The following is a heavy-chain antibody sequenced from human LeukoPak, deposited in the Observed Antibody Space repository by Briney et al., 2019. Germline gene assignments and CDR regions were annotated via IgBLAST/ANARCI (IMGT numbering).Heavy chain of an antibody. CDR1: GFTVSRNY. CDR2: ISSGGNT. J-gene: IGHJ5*02. V-gene: IGHV3-53*01. D-gene: IGHD1-14*01. CDR3: AKGSGINHYHWIDP. Sequence: GGSLRLSCAASGFTVSRNYMSWVRQAPGKGLEWVSVISSGGNTYYADSVKGRFTISRDNSKNTLYLQMDSLRAEDTALYYCAKGSGINHYHWIDPWGQGTLVTVSS.